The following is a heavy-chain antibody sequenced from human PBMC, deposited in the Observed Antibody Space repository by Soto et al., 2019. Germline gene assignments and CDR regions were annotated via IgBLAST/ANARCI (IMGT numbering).Heavy chain of an antibody. J-gene: IGHJ4*02. V-gene: IGHV1-3*01. CDR2: INAGNGNT. CDR1: GYTFTSYA. Sequence: ASVKVSCKASGYTFTSYAMHWVRQAPGQRLEWMGWINAGNGNTKYSQKFQGRVTITRDTSASTAYMELSSLRSEDTAVYYCARGPWGYDSPPLLYWGQGTLVTVSS. CDR3: ARGPWGYDSPPLLY. D-gene: IGHD5-12*01.